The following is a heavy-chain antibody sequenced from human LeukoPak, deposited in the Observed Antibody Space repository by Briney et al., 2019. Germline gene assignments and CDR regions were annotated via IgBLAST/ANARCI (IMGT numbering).Heavy chain of an antibody. D-gene: IGHD1-1*01. Sequence: GGSLRLSCAASGFTVSSNDMSWVRQAPGKGLECISVIYSGGSADYADSVKGRLTISRDNSKNTLYLQMNSLRAEDTAVYYSTTGTTGTAFDIWGQGTMVTVSS. J-gene: IGHJ3*02. CDR2: IYSGGSA. V-gene: IGHV3-53*05. CDR3: TTGTTGTAFDI. CDR1: GFTVSSND.